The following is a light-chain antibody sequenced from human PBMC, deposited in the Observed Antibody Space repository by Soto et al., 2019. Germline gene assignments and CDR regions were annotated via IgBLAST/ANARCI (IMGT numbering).Light chain of an antibody. V-gene: IGKV3-20*01. CDR1: QSVSSN. CDR2: GAS. J-gene: IGKJ1*01. CDR3: QKYGSSPRT. Sequence: EIVMTQSPATLSLSPGESATLSCRASQSVSSNLAWYQQKTGQAPRLLIYGASSRATGIPDRFSGSGSGTDFNLTISRLEPEDFAVYYCQKYGSSPRTFGQGTKVDIK.